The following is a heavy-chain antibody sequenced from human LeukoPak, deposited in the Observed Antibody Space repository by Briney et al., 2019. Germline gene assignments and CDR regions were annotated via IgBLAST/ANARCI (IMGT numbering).Heavy chain of an antibody. J-gene: IGHJ4*02. Sequence: ASVKVSCKASNYTFSDYTINWVRQAPGQGLEWMGWISPKNGDTNPAQRFQGRVTMITETSTTTAYMDLRNLTSDDTAVYFCARGPLYGDYYCDFWGQGTLVTVSS. CDR2: ISPKNGDT. D-gene: IGHD4-17*01. CDR3: ARGPLYGDYYCDF. V-gene: IGHV1-18*01. CDR1: NYTFSDYT.